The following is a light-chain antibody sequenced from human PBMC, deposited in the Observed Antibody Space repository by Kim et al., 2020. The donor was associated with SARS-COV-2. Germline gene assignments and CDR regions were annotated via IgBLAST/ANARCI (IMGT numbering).Light chain of an antibody. CDR3: QQRSNWPPLS. CDR2: DAS. CDR1: QSISNY. J-gene: IGKJ4*01. Sequence: LSPGERATLSCRASQSISNYIAWYQQKPGQAPRLLIYDASNRATGIPARFSGSGSGTDFTLTISSLEPEDSAVYYCQQRSNWPPLSFGGGTKLEI. V-gene: IGKV3-11*01.